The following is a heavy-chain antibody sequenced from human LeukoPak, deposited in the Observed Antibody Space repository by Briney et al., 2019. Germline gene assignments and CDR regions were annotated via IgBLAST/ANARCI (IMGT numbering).Heavy chain of an antibody. V-gene: IGHV3-23*01. J-gene: IGHJ6*03. D-gene: IGHD2-15*01. CDR1: GFIFNNYG. CDR2: VTISGDTT. CDR3: ARGRGRNPSGYYYYMDV. Sequence: PGGSLRLSCGGSGFIFNNYGMNWVRQAPGKGLEWVPSVTISGDTTYYADSVKGRFTISRDNSKNTVFLVMSSLRAEDTAVYYCARGRGRNPSGYYYYMDVWGKGTTVTISS.